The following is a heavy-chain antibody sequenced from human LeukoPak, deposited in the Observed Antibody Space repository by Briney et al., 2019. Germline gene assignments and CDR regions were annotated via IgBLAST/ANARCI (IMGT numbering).Heavy chain of an antibody. D-gene: IGHD6-13*01. CDR1: GGSVSSGSYY. J-gene: IGHJ4*02. Sequence: PSETLSLTCTVSGGSVSSGSYYWSWIRQPPGKGLEWIGYIYYSGSTNYNPSLKSRVTISVDTSKNQFSLKLSSVTAADTAVYYCASIAAAGTISYYFDYWGQGTLVTVSS. V-gene: IGHV4-61*01. CDR2: IYYSGST. CDR3: ASIAAAGTISYYFDY.